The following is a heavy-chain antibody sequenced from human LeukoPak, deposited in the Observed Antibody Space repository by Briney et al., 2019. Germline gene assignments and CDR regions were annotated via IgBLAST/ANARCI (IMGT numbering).Heavy chain of an antibody. D-gene: IGHD5-24*01. Sequence: ASVKVSCKASGGTFSSYAISWVRQAPGQGLEWMGGIIPIFGTANYAQKFQGRVTITADKSTSTAYMELSSLRSEDTAVYYCAGGGLQLVAKHGDNWFDPWGQGTLVTVSS. CDR1: GGTFSSYA. V-gene: IGHV1-69*06. J-gene: IGHJ5*02. CDR3: AGGGLQLVAKHGDNWFDP. CDR2: IIPIFGTA.